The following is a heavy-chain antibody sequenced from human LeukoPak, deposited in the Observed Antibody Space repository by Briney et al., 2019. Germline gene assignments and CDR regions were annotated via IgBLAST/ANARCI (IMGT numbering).Heavy chain of an antibody. CDR3: ARAGYSSSWYVGGWFDP. CDR2: IIPIFGTA. CDR1: GGTFSSYA. D-gene: IGHD6-13*01. V-gene: IGHV1-69*05. Sequence: SVKVSCKASGGTFSSYAISWVRQAPGQGLEWMGGIIPIFGTANYAQKFQGRVTITTDESTSTAYMELSGLRSEDTAVYYCARAGYSSSWYVGGWFDPWGQGTLVTVSS. J-gene: IGHJ5*02.